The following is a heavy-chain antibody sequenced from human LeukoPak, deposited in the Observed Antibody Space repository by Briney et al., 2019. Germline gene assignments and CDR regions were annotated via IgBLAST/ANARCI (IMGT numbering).Heavy chain of an antibody. CDR1: GDSSRISGFY. CDR3: ARFVSVWGTCDN. J-gene: IGHJ4*02. D-gene: IGHD7-27*01. V-gene: IGHV4-39*07. CDR2: IYESGSA. Sequence: SETLSLTCTVSGDSSRISGFYWGWIRQSPGKGLEWIGRIYESGSASYNPSLKSRVPMSVDTPKNQFSLTLTSVTVADTAVYYCARFVSVWGTCDNWGQGTLVTVSS.